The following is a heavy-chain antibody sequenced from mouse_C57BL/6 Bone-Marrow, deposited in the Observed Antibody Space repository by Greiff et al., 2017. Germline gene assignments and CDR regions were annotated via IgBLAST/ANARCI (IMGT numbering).Heavy chain of an antibody. D-gene: IGHD1-1*01. CDR3: TTITTVVVPDY. CDR1: GFNIKDDY. J-gene: IGHJ2*01. CDR2: IDPENGDT. V-gene: IGHV14-4*01. Sequence: VQLKQSGAELVRPGASVKLSCTASGFNIKDDYMHWVKQRPEQGLEWIGWIDPENGDTEYASKFQGKATITADTSSNTAYLQLSSLTSEDTAVYYCTTITTVVVPDYWGQGTTLTVSS.